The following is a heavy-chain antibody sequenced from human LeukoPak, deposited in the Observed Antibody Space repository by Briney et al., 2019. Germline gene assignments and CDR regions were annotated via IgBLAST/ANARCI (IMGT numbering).Heavy chain of an antibody. CDR3: AKGRSSWSTTDFDI. V-gene: IGHV3-23*01. Sequence: PGGSLRLSCAASGFTFSSYLMSWVRQAPGKGLEWVSGVSDSGVPTYHADSVKGRFTISRDNSKNTVYLQMNSLGVEDTAIYYCAKGRSSWSTTDFDIWGQGTMVTVSS. CDR2: VSDSGVPT. D-gene: IGHD6-13*01. CDR1: GFTFSSYL. J-gene: IGHJ3*02.